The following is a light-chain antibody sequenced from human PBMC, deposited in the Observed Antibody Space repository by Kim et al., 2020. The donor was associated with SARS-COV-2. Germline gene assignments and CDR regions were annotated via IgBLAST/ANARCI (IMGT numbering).Light chain of an antibody. CDR2: GSS. V-gene: IGLV1-40*01. CDR3: QSYDSSLSGYV. J-gene: IGLJ1*01. CDR1: SSNIGAGYD. Sequence: QSVLTQPPSVSGAPGQRVTISCTGSSSNIGAGYDVNWDQQCPGTAPERLIYGSSIRPSGVPDRFSGSKSVTSASLAINGLQAEDETDYYCQSYDSSLSGYVFGTGTKVTVL.